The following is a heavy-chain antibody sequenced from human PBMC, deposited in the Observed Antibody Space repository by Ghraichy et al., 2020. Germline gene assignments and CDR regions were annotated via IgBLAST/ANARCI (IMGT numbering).Heavy chain of an antibody. CDR2: IYHSGST. J-gene: IGHJ4*02. CDR1: GGSISSGGYS. Sequence: SETLSLTCAVSGGSISSGGYSWSWIRQPPGKGLEWIGYIYHSGSTYYNPSLKSRVTISVDRSKNQFSLKLSSVTAADTAVYYCARVDSGYCSGGSCYGFVFDYWGQGTLVTVSS. D-gene: IGHD2-15*01. V-gene: IGHV4-30-2*01. CDR3: ARVDSGYCSGGSCYGFVFDY.